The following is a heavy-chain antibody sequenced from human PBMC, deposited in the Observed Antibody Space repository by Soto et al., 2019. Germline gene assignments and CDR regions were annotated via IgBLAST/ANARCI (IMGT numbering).Heavy chain of an antibody. J-gene: IGHJ4*02. D-gene: IGHD1-26*01. Sequence: ASVKVSCKGSGYTFTSYGISWVRQAPGQGLEWMGWMNPNSGNTGYAQKFQGRVTMTRNTSISTAYMELSSLRSEDTAVYYCASVGATTLDYWGQGTLVTVSS. CDR3: ASVGATTLDY. CDR2: MNPNSGNT. V-gene: IGHV1-8*02. CDR1: GYTFTSYG.